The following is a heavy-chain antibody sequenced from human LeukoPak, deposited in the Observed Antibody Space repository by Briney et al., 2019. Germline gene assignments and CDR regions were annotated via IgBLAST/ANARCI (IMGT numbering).Heavy chain of an antibody. CDR2: IKQDGSEK. CDR3: ARLRSIAARPYWYFDL. V-gene: IGHV3-7*01. J-gene: IGHJ2*01. CDR1: GFTFSTYS. Sequence: AGGSLRLSCAASGFTFSTYSMSWVRQAPGKGLEWVANIKQDGSEKYYVDSVKGRFTISRDNAKNSLYLQMNSLRAEDTAVYYCARLRSIAARPYWYFDLWGRGTLVTVSS. D-gene: IGHD6-6*01.